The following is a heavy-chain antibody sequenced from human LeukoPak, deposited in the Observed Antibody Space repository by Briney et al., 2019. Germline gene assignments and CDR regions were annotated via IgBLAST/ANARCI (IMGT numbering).Heavy chain of an antibody. CDR3: ASGPPFLKYFEY. D-gene: IGHD3-3*01. Sequence: GGSLRLSCAASGFTFSTYVMNCFRQAPGKGLEWVSTISVGAEYIFYADSVKGRFTISRDDSNNALYLQMHSLRAEDTALYYCASGPPFLKYFEYWGQGTLVTVSS. V-gene: IGHV3-23*01. J-gene: IGHJ4*02. CDR2: ISVGAEYI. CDR1: GFTFSTYV.